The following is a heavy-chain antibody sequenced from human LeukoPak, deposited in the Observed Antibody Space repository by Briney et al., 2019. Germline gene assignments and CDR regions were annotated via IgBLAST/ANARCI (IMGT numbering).Heavy chain of an antibody. CDR2: IYTSGST. CDR3: ARDGAIRYFDWSGLVDWFDP. Sequence: SETLSLTCTVSGGSISSYYWSWIRQPAGKGLEWIGRIYTSGSTNYNPSLKSRVTMSVDTSKNQFSLKLSSVTAADTAVYYCARDGAIRYFDWSGLVDWFDPWGQGTLVTVSS. CDR1: GGSISSYY. V-gene: IGHV4-4*07. J-gene: IGHJ5*02. D-gene: IGHD3-9*01.